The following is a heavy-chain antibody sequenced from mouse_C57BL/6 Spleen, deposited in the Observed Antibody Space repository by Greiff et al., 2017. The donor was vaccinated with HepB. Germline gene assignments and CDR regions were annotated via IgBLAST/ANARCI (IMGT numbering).Heavy chain of an antibody. D-gene: IGHD2-3*01. Sequence: QVQLQQSGPGLVQPSQSLSITCTVSGFSFTSYGVHWVRQSPGKGLEWLGVIWRGGSTDYNAAFMSRLSITKDNSKSQVFFKMNSLQADDTAIYYCAKIGDGYYKYFDVWGTGTTVTVSS. J-gene: IGHJ1*03. CDR3: AKIGDGYYKYFDV. CDR2: IWRGGST. CDR1: GFSFTSYG. V-gene: IGHV2-5*01.